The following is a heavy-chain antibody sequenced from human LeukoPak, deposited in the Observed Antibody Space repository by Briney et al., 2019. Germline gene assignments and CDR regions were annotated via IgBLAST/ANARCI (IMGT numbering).Heavy chain of an antibody. CDR3: TTGIAAAYYGTDV. CDR1: GFTFSNAW. Sequence: GGSLRLSCAASGFTFSNAWMSWVRQAPGKGLEWVGRIKSKTDGGTTDYAAPVKGRFTISRDDSKNTLYLQMNSLKTEDTAVYYCTTGIAAAYYGTDVWGQGTTVTVSS. CDR2: IKSKTDGGTT. D-gene: IGHD6-13*01. V-gene: IGHV3-15*01. J-gene: IGHJ6*02.